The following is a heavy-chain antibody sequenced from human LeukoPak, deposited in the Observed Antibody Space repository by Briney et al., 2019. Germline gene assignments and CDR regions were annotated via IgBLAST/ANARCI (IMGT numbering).Heavy chain of an antibody. D-gene: IGHD2-2*01. CDR2: IRYDGSNK. J-gene: IGHJ4*02. CDR3: AKDRCSSTSCHFDY. Sequence: GGSLRLSCAASGFTFSSYGMHWVRQAPGKGLEWVAFIRYDGSNKYYADSVKGRFTISRGNSKNTLYLQMNSLRAEDTAVYYCAKDRCSSTSCHFDYWGQGTLVTVSS. CDR1: GFTFSSYG. V-gene: IGHV3-30*02.